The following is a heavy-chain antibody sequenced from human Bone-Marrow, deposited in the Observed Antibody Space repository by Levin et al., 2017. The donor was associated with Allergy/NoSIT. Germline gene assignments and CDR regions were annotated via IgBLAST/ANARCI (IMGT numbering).Heavy chain of an antibody. V-gene: IGHV1-2*06. CDR1: GYSFTDYY. CDR3: SRVMAAVTERDY. Sequence: AASVKVSCKASGYSFTDYYIHWLRQAPGQGLEWVGRLKPDTGDTIYAQKFQGRVTLTRDTTISTAYLELISLTSSDTAVYYCSRVMAAVTERDYWGQGTLVIVSS. CDR2: LKPDTGDT. D-gene: IGHD2-21*02. J-gene: IGHJ4*02.